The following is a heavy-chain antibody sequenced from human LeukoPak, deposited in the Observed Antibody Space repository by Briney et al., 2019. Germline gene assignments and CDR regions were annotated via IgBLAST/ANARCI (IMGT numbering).Heavy chain of an antibody. CDR2: IKQDGSEK. D-gene: IGHD3-22*01. V-gene: IGHV3-7*01. CDR3: ARDKKAYYYDSSGYFLSYYFDY. J-gene: IGHJ4*02. Sequence: PGGSLRLSCAASGFTFSSYWMSWVRQAPGKGLEWVANIKQDGSEKYYVDSVKGRFTISRDNAKNSLYLQMNSLRAEDTAVYYCARDKKAYYYDSSGYFLSYYFDYWGQGTLVTVSS. CDR1: GFTFSSYW.